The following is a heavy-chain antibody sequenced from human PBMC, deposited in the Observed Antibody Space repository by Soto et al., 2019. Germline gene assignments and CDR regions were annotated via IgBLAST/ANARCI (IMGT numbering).Heavy chain of an antibody. J-gene: IGHJ6*02. Sequence: XGSLILSCAASGFTFSSYWMSWVRQAPGKGLDWVANIKQDGSEKYYVDSVKGRFTISRDNAKNSLYLQMNSLRAEDTAVYYCARVEAYCSSTSCHWDYYYYYGMDVWGQGNTVTVSS. D-gene: IGHD2-2*01. CDR1: GFTFSSYW. CDR3: ARVEAYCSSTSCHWDYYYYYGMDV. CDR2: IKQDGSEK. V-gene: IGHV3-7*01.